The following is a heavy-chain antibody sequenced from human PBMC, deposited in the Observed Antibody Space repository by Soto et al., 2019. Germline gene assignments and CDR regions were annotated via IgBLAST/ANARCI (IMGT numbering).Heavy chain of an antibody. CDR3: ASQDTAMIGAAY. V-gene: IGHV3-7*01. D-gene: IGHD5-18*01. CDR1: RFIFSRDW. J-gene: IGHJ4*02. Sequence: PGGSLRLSCTASRFIFSRDWMSWVRQAPGKGLEWVAMIKTDGFEKYYVDSVKGRFTISRDNAKNSLYLQMNSLRAEDTALYYCASQDTAMIGAAYWGQET. CDR2: IKTDGFEK.